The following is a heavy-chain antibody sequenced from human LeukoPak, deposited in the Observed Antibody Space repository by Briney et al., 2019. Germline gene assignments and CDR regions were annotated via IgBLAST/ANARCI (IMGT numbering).Heavy chain of an antibody. Sequence: AGSLRLSCAASGFSFSDAWMTWVRQAPGKGLEWVGRILSKGSGGTTEYAAPVQGRFTISRDESKNTVYLEMNSLKAEDTAVYYCSWIRGALGFYFMDVWGKGTTVSISS. D-gene: IGHD3-10*01. CDR1: GFSFSDAW. CDR2: ILSKGSGGTT. CDR3: SWIRGALGFYFMDV. J-gene: IGHJ6*03. V-gene: IGHV3-15*01.